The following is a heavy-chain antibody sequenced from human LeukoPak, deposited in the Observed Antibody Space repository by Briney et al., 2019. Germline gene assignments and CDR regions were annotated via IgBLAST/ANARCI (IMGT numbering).Heavy chain of an antibody. D-gene: IGHD5-12*01. V-gene: IGHV4-59*01. CDR2: IYYSGST. CDR3: ARDRGYSGYDPGAYFDY. J-gene: IGHJ4*02. Sequence: SETLSLTCTVSGGSISSYYWSWIRQPPGKGLEWIGCIYYSGSTNHNPSLKSRVTISRDTSKNQFSLELSSVIAADTAVYYCARDRGYSGYDPGAYFDYWGQGTLVTVSS. CDR1: GGSISSYY.